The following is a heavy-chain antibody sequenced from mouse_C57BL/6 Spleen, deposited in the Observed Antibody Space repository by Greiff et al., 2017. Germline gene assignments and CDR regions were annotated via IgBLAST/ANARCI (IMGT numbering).Heavy chain of an antibody. D-gene: IGHD1-1*01. CDR1: GYTFTNYW. CDR2: IYPGGGYT. J-gene: IGHJ2*01. CDR3: ARRGNYGSSLDY. Sequence: VQLQQSGAELVRPGTSVKMSCKASGYTFTNYWIGWAKQRPGHGLEWIGDIYPGGGYTNYNEKFKGKATLTADKSSSTAYMQFSSLTSEDSAIYYCARRGNYGSSLDYWGQGTTRTVSS. V-gene: IGHV1-63*01.